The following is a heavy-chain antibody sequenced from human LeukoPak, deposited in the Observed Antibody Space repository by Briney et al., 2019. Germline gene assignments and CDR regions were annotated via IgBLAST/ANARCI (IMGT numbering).Heavy chain of an antibody. CDR2: IYSGGST. J-gene: IGHJ3*02. V-gene: IGHV3-53*01. CDR1: GFTVSSNY. CDR3: ARDKEDDAFDI. Sequence: GGALRVSCVASGFTVSSNYMSWVRQAPGKGLEWVSVIYSGGSTYYADSVMGRFTITRDNSKNTMYLQMNSLRAEDTAVYYCARDKEDDAFDIWGQGTMVTVSS.